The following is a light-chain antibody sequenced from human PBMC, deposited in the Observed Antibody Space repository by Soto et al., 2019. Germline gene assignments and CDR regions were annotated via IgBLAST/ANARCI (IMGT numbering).Light chain of an antibody. J-gene: IGKJ5*01. CDR3: QQSYSTPPEPIT. CDR1: QSISSY. CDR2: AAS. V-gene: IGKV1-39*01. Sequence: DIQMTQSPSSLSASVGDRVTITCRASQSISSYLNWYQQKPGKAPKLLIYAASSLQSGVPSRFSGSGSGTDFTLTISSPQPEDFATYYCQQSYSTPPEPITFGQGTRLEIK.